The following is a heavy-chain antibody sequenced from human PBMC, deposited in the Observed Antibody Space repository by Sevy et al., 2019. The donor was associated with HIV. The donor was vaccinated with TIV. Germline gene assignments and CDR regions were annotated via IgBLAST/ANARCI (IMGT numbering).Heavy chain of an antibody. J-gene: IGHJ3*02. CDR1: GYTFTTYG. CDR2: ISAYNGNT. CDR3: ARGGDYYDSSRYYTGRVFDI. D-gene: IGHD3-22*01. V-gene: IGHV1-18*01. Sequence: ASVKVSCKASGYTFTTYGITWVRQAPGQGLEWMGWISAYNGNTNYTQKIQGRVTMTTDTSTSTAYMELRSLRSDDTAVYYCARGGDYYDSSRYYTGRVFDIWGQGTMVTVSS.